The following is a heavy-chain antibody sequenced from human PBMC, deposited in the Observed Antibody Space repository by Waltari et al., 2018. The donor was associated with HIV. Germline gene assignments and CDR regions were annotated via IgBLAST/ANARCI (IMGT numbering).Heavy chain of an antibody. D-gene: IGHD3-3*01. V-gene: IGHV3-74*02. J-gene: IGHJ6*02. CDR3: TKEGYAYDFWGGSNSYYGLDV. Sequence: LVESGGGSVRRGKSLILYFAASGLSFRGYCIPWFRRRTGKGLVWVARSNSDGSATNYAGSVQGRFSISRDNRNNVLYLYMNRLRVDDTAVYYCTKEGYAYDFWGGSNSYYGLDVWGQGTTVTVSS. CDR2: SNSDGSAT. CDR1: GLSFRGYC.